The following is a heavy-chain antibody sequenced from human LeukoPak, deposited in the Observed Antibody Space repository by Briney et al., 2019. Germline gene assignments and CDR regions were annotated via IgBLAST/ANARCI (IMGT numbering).Heavy chain of an antibody. Sequence: SLRLSCAASXXXFSXYAMXXXRQAPGKXLEWVAVISYDGSNKYYADSVKGRFTISRDNSKNTLYLQMNSLRAEDTAVYYCARAPGYDLYDYWGQGTLVTVSS. V-gene: IGHV3-30-3*01. J-gene: IGHJ4*02. CDR1: XXXFSXYA. CDR3: ARAPGYDLYDY. CDR2: ISYDGSNK. D-gene: IGHD5-12*01.